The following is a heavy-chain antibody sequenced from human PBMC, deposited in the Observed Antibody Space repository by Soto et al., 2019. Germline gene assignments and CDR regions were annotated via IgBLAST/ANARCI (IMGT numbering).Heavy chain of an antibody. J-gene: IGHJ6*03. V-gene: IGHV3-64*01. CDR1: GFTLSGYA. Sequence: EVQLAECGGGLAQPGGSLRLSCAASGFTLSGYAMDWVRQAPGKGLEYVSGIGSNGVGTYYANSVQGRFTISRDNSKNTVYLQIGSLRPEDMAVYYCARRARPDFYYMDVWGNAPTVTVSS. CDR2: IGSNGVGT. D-gene: IGHD6-6*01. CDR3: ARRARPDFYYMDV.